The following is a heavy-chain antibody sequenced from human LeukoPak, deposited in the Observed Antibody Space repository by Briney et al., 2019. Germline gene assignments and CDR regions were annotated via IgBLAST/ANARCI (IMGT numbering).Heavy chain of an antibody. CDR1: GGSMTSYY. CDR2: IYTSGST. CDR3: ARVPWYYYGMDV. J-gene: IGHJ6*02. Sequence: SETLSLTCTVSGGSMTSYYWSWIRQPAGKGLEWIGRIYTSGSTNYNPSLKSRVTISVDTSKNQFSLKLSSVTAADTAVYYCARVPWYYYGMDVWGQGTTVTVSS. V-gene: IGHV4-4*07.